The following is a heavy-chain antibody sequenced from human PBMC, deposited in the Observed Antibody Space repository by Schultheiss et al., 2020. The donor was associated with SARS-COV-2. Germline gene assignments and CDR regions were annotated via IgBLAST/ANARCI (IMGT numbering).Heavy chain of an antibody. Sequence: GGSLRLSCAASGFTFSSYAMSWVRQAPGKGLEWVSYISSSSSTIYYADSVKGRFTISRDNAKNSLYLQMNSLRAEDTAVYYCARADSFDYWGQGTLVTVSS. CDR2: ISSSSSTI. J-gene: IGHJ4*02. CDR3: ARADSFDY. CDR1: GFTFSSYA. D-gene: IGHD3-22*01. V-gene: IGHV3-48*04.